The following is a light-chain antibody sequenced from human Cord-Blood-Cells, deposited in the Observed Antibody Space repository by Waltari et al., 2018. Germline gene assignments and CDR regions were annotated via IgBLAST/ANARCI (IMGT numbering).Light chain of an antibody. CDR3: AAWDDSLSGYV. CDR1: STTIGSTY. CDR2: RNN. V-gene: IGLV1-47*01. J-gene: IGLJ1*01. Sequence: QSVLTQPPSAPRTPRPRVTTPYSASSTTIGSTYVYWYQQRPGTAPKLLIYRNNQRPSGVPDRFSGSKSGTSASLAISGLRSEDEADYYCAAWDDSLSGYVFGTGTKVTVL.